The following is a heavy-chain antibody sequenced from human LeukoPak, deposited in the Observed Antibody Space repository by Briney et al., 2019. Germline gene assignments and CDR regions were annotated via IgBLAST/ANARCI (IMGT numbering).Heavy chain of an antibody. D-gene: IGHD1-26*01. CDR3: AMTDRNPRKSTTRRIVGAPTSEERGPFDS. Sequence: PGGSLRLSCAASGFTFSNCVMSWVRQAPGEGLEWVSAISGSGDTTYYADSVKGRFTISRDNSKNTLYPQMNSLRAEDTAVYYCAMTDRNPRKSTTRRIVGAPTSEERGPFDSWGQGTLVTVSS. CDR2: ISGSGDTT. V-gene: IGHV3-23*01. J-gene: IGHJ4*02. CDR1: GFTFSNCV.